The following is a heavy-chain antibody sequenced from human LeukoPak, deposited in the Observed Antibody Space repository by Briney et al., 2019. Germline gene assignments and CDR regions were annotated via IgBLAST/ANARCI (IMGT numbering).Heavy chain of an antibody. V-gene: IGHV1-18*04. CDR2: ISAYSGNT. J-gene: IGHJ4*02. CDR3: ARDRDGDSPPFDY. Sequence: GASVKVSCKASGYTFTSYGISWVRRAPGQGLEWMGWISAYSGNTNYAQKLQGRVSMTTDTSTTIAYMELRSLRSDDTALYYCARDRDGDSPPFDYWGQGTLVTVSS. CDR1: GYTFTSYG. D-gene: IGHD4-17*01.